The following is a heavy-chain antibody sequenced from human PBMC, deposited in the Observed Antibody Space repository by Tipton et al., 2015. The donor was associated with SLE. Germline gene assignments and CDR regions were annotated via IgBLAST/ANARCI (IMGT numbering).Heavy chain of an antibody. CDR1: GYTFTGYY. V-gene: IGHV1-2*02. CDR2: INPNTGGT. D-gene: IGHD6-13*01. CDR3: ARDFSGSSSSYYFDY. Sequence: QLVQSGPEVKKPGASVKVSCKASGYTFTGYYMHWVRQAPGQGLEWMGWINPNTGGTNYAQKFQGRVTMTRDTSISTAYMELSRLRSDDTAVYYCARDFSGSSSSYYFDYWGQGTLVTVSS. J-gene: IGHJ4*02.